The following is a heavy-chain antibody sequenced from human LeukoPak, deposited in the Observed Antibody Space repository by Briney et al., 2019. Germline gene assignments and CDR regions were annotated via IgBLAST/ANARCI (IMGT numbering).Heavy chain of an antibody. V-gene: IGHV1-3*01. CDR1: GYIFTSYA. CDR3: ARVDTATLDY. D-gene: IGHD5-18*01. Sequence: ASVKVSCKASGYIFTSYAMHWVRQAPGQRLEWMGWINAGNGNTKYSQKLQGRFTITRDTSASTAYMELSSLRSEDTAVYYCARVDTATLDYWGQGTLVTVSS. CDR2: INAGNGNT. J-gene: IGHJ4*02.